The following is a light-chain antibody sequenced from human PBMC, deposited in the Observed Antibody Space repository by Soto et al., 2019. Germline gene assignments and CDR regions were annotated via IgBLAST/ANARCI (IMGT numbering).Light chain of an antibody. CDR3: QQYNSWYT. CDR1: QSISSW. Sequence: DIQMTQSPSTLSASVGDRVTITCRDSQSISSWLAWYQQKPGKAPKLLIYKASTLESGVPSRFSGSGSGTEFTLTISSLQPDDFATYYCQQYNSWYTFGPGTKLEI. V-gene: IGKV1-5*03. CDR2: KAS. J-gene: IGKJ2*01.